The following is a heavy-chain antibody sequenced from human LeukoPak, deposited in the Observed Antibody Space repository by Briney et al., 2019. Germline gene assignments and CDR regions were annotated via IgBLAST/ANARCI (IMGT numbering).Heavy chain of an antibody. CDR2: INHSGST. V-gene: IGHV4-34*01. J-gene: IGHJ3*02. CDR1: GGSISSYY. D-gene: IGHD2-21*01. Sequence: SETLSLTCTVSGGSISSYYWSWIRQPPGKGLEWIGEINHSGSTNYNPSLKSRVTISVDTSKNQFSLKLSSVTAADTAVYYCARERTMVGGADIWGQGTKVTVSS. CDR3: ARERTMVGGADI.